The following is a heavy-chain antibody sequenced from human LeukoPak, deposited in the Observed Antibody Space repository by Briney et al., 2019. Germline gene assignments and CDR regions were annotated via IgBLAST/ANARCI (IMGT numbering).Heavy chain of an antibody. J-gene: IGHJ4*02. D-gene: IGHD3-10*01. Sequence: PSQTLSLTCTVSGGSISSGSYYWSWIRQPAGKGLEWIGRIYTSGSTNYNPSLKSRVTISVDTSKNQFSLKLSSVTAAGTAVYYCARLCRGSGSYYKEYYFDYWGQGTLVTVSS. CDR2: IYTSGST. V-gene: IGHV4-61*02. CDR1: GGSISSGSYY. CDR3: ARLCRGSGSYYKEYYFDY.